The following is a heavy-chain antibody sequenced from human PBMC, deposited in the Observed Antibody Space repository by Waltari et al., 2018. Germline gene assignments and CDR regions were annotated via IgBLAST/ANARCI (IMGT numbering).Heavy chain of an antibody. CDR3: TTTGIAAAVHYYYYGMDV. CDR2: SKSKTDGGTT. Sequence: EVQLVESGGGLVKPGGSLRLSCAASGFTFSNAWMSWVRQAPGKGLEWVGRSKSKTDGGTTDYAAPVKGRFTISRDDSKNTLYLQMNSLKTEDTAVYYCTTTGIAAAVHYYYYGMDVWGQGTTVTVSS. CDR1: GFTFSNAW. J-gene: IGHJ6*02. D-gene: IGHD6-13*01. V-gene: IGHV3-15*01.